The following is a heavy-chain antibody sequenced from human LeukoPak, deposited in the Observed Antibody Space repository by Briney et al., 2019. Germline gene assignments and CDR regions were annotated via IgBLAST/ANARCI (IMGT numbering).Heavy chain of an antibody. CDR3: ARVIESGYSSSWYHFDY. Sequence: GGSLRLSCAASGFTFSSYAMSWVRQAPGKGLEWVSAISGSGGSTYYADSVKGRFTISRDNSKNTLYLQMNSLRAEDTAVYYCARVIESGYSSSWYHFDYWGQGTLVTVSS. V-gene: IGHV3-23*01. CDR1: GFTFSSYA. D-gene: IGHD6-13*01. CDR2: ISGSGGST. J-gene: IGHJ4*02.